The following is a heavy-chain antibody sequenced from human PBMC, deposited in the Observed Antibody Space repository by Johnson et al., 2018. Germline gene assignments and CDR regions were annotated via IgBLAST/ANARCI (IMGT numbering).Heavy chain of an antibody. CDR1: GFTFDDYA. D-gene: IGHD3-10*01. CDR3: AKGVTVDAFDI. J-gene: IGHJ3*02. Sequence: EVQLVESGGGLVQPGRSXRLSCAASGFTFDDYAMHWVRQAPGKGLEWVSGISWNSGSIGYADSVKGRFTISRDNAKNSLYLQMNSLRAEDTALDYCAKGVTVDAFDIWGQGTMVTVSS. CDR2: ISWNSGSI. V-gene: IGHV3-9*01.